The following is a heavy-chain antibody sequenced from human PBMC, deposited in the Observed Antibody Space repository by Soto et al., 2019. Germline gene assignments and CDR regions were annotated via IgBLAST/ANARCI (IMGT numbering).Heavy chain of an antibody. CDR1: GYTFTSYG. D-gene: IGHD2-2*01. CDR2: ISAYNGNT. J-gene: IGHJ6*03. Sequence: QVPLVQSGAEVKKPGASVKVSCKASGYTFTSYGISWVRQAPGQGLEWMGWISAYNGNTNYAQKLQGRVTMTTDTSTSTADMELRSLRSDDTAVYYCARVVPAIFSYYYYMDVWGKGTTVTVS. V-gene: IGHV1-18*01. CDR3: ARVVPAIFSYYYYMDV.